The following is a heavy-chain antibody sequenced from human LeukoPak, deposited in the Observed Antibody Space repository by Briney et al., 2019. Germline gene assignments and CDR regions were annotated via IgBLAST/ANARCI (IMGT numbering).Heavy chain of an antibody. CDR2: ISSSSRTV. V-gene: IGHV3-48*02. CDR1: GFTFSNHG. Sequence: PGGSLRRSCAASGFTFSNHGMTWVRQAPGKGLEWVSYISSSSRTVYYADSVRGRFTVSRDSADNSLYLQLNSLRDEDTAMYYCARVGDGHSVNYLDSWGQGTLVTVSS. CDR3: ARVGDGHSVNYLDS. J-gene: IGHJ4*02. D-gene: IGHD5-24*01.